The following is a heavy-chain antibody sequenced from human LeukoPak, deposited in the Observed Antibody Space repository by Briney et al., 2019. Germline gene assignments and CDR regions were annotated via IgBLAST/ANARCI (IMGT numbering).Heavy chain of an antibody. J-gene: IGHJ5*02. CDR3: ARVGRTVWFGELPDNWFDP. Sequence: ASVKVSCKASGYTFTGYYMHWVRQAPGQGLEWMGWINPNSGGTNYAQKFQGRVTMTRDTSISTAYMGLSRLRSDDTAVYYCARVGRTVWFGELPDNWFDPWGQGTLVTVSS. CDR1: GYTFTGYY. D-gene: IGHD3-10*01. V-gene: IGHV1-2*02. CDR2: INPNSGGT.